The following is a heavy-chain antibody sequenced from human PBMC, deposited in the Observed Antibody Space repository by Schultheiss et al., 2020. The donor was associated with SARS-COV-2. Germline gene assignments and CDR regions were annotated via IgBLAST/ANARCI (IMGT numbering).Heavy chain of an antibody. CDR3: ARGYSSSWPTPADYFDY. D-gene: IGHD6-13*01. J-gene: IGHJ4*02. CDR1: GGSFSGYY. Sequence: SQTLSLTCAVYGGSFSGYYWSWIRQPPGKGLEWIGYIHYTGSTTYNPSLKSRVTISVDKSKNQFSLKLSSVTAADTAVYYCARGYSSSWPTPADYFDYWGQGTLVTVSS. CDR2: IHYTGST. V-gene: IGHV4-59*12.